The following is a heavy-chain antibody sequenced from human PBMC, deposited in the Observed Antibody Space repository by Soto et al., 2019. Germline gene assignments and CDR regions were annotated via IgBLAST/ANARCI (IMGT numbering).Heavy chain of an antibody. CDR3: ARAGDSNDLLFWFDP. D-gene: IGHD4-4*01. J-gene: IGHJ5*02. V-gene: IGHV1-46*01. CDR1: GYTFTSYY. Sequence: ASVKVSCKASGYTFTSYYMHWVRQAPGQGLEWMGIINPSGGSTSYAQKFQGRVTMTRDTSTSTVYMELSSLRSEDTAVYYCARAGDSNDLLFWFDPWGQGTLVTVSS. CDR2: INPSGGST.